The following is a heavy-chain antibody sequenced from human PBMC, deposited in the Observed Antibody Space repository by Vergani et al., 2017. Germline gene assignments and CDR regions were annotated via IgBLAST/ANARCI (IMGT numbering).Heavy chain of an antibody. CDR3: ARDRGVASGYFDY. D-gene: IGHD2-15*01. Sequence: QVQLQESGPGLEKPSQTLSLPFSFSAFSVSTGTYSWSWLRQPPGKPLDWSGYIYYSGSTNYNPSLKSRVTISVDTSKNQVSLKVSSVTAADTAVNYCARDRGVASGYFDYWGQGTLVTVSS. V-gene: IGHV4-61*01. CDR2: IYYSGST. CDR1: AFSVSTGTYS. J-gene: IGHJ4*02.